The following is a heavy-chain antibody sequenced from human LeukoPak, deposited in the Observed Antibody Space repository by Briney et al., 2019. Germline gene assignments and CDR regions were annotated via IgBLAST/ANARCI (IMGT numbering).Heavy chain of an antibody. J-gene: IGHJ4*02. D-gene: IGHD3-16*02. CDR2: IKSNTDGGTT. V-gene: IGHV3-15*01. CDR3: TTDGGAISY. Sequence: GGSLRLSCAASGFTFSNAWMSWVRQAPGKGLEWVGRIKSNTDGGTTDYAAPVKGRFTISRDDSKNTLYLQMNSLKTEDTAVYYCTTDGGAISYWGQGTLVTVSS. CDR1: GFTFSNAW.